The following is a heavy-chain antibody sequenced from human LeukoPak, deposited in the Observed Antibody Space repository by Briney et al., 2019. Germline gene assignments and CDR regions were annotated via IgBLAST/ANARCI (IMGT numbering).Heavy chain of an antibody. CDR2: INSDGSST. V-gene: IGHV3-74*01. D-gene: IGHD3-9*01. CDR3: ASDILTGYYSLWD. Sequence: PGGSLRLSCAASGFTFSSYWMHWVRQAPGKGLVWVSRINSDGSSTSYADSVKGRFTISRDSAKNTLYLQMNSLRAEDTAVYYCASDILTGYYSLWDWGQGTLVTVSS. J-gene: IGHJ4*02. CDR1: GFTFSSYW.